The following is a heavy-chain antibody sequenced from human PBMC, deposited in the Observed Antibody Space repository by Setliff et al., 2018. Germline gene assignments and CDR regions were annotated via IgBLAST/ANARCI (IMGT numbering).Heavy chain of an antibody. J-gene: IGHJ4*02. Sequence: SETLSLTCTVSGGSISSYYWSWIRQPPGKGLEWIGYIYYSGSTNYNPSLKSRVTISVDTSKNQFSLKLSSVTAADTAVYYCAAIWHRYFDYWGQGTLVTVSS. CDR1: GGSISSYY. CDR2: IYYSGST. CDR3: AAIWHRYFDY. V-gene: IGHV4-59*01.